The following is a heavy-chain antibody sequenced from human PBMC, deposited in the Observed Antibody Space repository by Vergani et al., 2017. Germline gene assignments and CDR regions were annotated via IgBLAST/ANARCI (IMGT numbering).Heavy chain of an antibody. V-gene: IGHV3-30-3*01. CDR2: ISYDGSRT. J-gene: IGHJ4*02. CDR1: GFLFSTYP. CDR3: ARDIRFYYDTRDYSYYFDS. Sequence: QVQLVESGGGVVQPGTSLRLSCTTSGFLFSTYPLHWVRLAPGKVLEWVAVISYDGSRTSYADSVKGRFTVSRDNSKNTLYLQIHSLRADDTALYYCARDIRFYYDTRDYSYYFDSWGQGTLVTVSS. D-gene: IGHD3-22*01.